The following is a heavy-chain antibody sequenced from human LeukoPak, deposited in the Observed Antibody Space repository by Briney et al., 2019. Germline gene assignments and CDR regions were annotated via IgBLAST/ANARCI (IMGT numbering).Heavy chain of an antibody. CDR2: INWNGGST. J-gene: IGHJ4*02. D-gene: IGHD6-13*01. Sequence: GGSLRLSCAASGFTFDDYGMSWVRQAPGKGLECVSGINWNGGSTGYADSVKGRFTISRDNDKTSLYLQMNSLRAEDTALYYCAREVYSSSWYGKSYYFDYWGQGTLVTVSS. CDR3: AREVYSSSWYGKSYYFDY. CDR1: GFTFDDYG. V-gene: IGHV3-20*04.